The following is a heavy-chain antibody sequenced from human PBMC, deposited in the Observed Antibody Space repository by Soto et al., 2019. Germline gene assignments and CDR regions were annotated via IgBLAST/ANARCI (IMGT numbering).Heavy chain of an antibody. Sequence: QPGGSLRLSCATSGYTLNDYSMNWVRQAPGKGLEWVSYIGTSRKYIFYADSVRGRFIISRDNARNSIYLQLNSLRVEDTAVYYCVRDRDWAFDVWGQGTMVTVS. CDR3: VRDRDWAFDV. J-gene: IGHJ3*01. CDR2: IGTSRKYI. CDR1: GYTLNDYS. V-gene: IGHV3-48*01. D-gene: IGHD3-9*01.